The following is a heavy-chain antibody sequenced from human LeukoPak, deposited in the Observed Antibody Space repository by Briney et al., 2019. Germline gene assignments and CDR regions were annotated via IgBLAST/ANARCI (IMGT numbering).Heavy chain of an antibody. CDR2: IYHSGST. J-gene: IGHJ4*02. CDR1: GYSISSGYY. Sequence: SETLFLTCTVSGYSISSGYYWGWIRQPPGKGLEWIGSIYHSGSTYYNPSLKSRVTISVDTSKNQFSLKLSSVTAADTAVYYCARGVSGYYLDYWGQGTLVTVSS. D-gene: IGHD3-22*01. CDR3: ARGVSGYYLDY. V-gene: IGHV4-38-2*02.